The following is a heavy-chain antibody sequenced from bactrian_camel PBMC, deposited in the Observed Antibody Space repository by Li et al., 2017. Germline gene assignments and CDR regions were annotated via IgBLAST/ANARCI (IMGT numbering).Heavy chain of an antibody. CDR3: VRDRGEYADEAFAY. CDR1: GFTFSAYW. J-gene: IGHJ6*01. CDR2: IDNGRGST. Sequence: HVQLVESGGGLVQPGGSLRLSCAASGFTFSAYWMYWVRQAPGKALEWVSHIDNGRGSTLDADSVKGRFTISRDNAKNTVNLLMNNLRPEDTGTYYCVRDRGEYADEAFAYWGQGTQVTVS. V-gene: IGHV3S1*01. D-gene: IGHD3*01.